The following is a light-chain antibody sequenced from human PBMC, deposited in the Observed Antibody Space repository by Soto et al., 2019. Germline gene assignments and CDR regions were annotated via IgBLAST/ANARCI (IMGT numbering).Light chain of an antibody. CDR2: EVS. CDR3: SSYTSSSTLPFV. Sequence: VLTQPASVSGSPGQSITISCTGTSSDVGGYNYVSWYQQHPGKAPKLMIYEVSNRPSGVSNRFSGSKSGNTASLTISGLQAEDEADYYCSSYTSSSTLPFVFGTGTKVTVL. CDR1: SSDVGGYNY. J-gene: IGLJ1*01. V-gene: IGLV2-14*01.